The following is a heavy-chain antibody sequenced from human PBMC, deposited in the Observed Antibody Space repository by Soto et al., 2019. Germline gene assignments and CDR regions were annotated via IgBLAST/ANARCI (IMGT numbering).Heavy chain of an antibody. CDR3: AGGYCSSTSCYLGY. D-gene: IGHD2-2*01. J-gene: IGHJ4*02. V-gene: IGHV4-30-4*01. CDR1: GGSSVSGDDY. CDR2: IYYSGST. Sequence: SETLSLTCSVSGGSSVSGDDYWSWIRQPPGKGLEWIGYIYYSGSTYYNPSLKSRVTISVDTSKNQFSLKLSSVTAADTAVYYCAGGYCSSTSCYLGYWGQGTLVTVSS.